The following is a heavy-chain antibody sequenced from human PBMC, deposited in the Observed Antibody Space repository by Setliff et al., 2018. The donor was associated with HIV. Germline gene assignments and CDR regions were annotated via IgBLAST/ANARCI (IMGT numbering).Heavy chain of an antibody. J-gene: IGHJ6*03. D-gene: IGHD1-7*01. V-gene: IGHV4-39*07. CDR2: IYYSGST. CDR3: ARGDGTKYYYYYYMDV. CDR1: GGSISSGGYY. Sequence: PSETLSLTCTVSGGSISSGGYYWGWIRHPPGKGLEWIGYIYYSGSTYYNPSLKSRVTISVDTSKNQFSLKLSSVTAADTAVYYCARGDGTKYYYYYYMDVWGKGTTVTVSS.